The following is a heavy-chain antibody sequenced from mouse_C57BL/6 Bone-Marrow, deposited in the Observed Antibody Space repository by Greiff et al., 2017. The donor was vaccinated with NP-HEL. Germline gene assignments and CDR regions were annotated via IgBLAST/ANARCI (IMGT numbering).Heavy chain of an antibody. CDR1: GFTFSDYG. Sequence: EVQRVESGGGLVKPGGSLKLSCAASGFTFSDYGMHWVRQAPEKGLEWVAYISSGSSTIYYAATVKGRFTISRDNAKNTLFLQMTSLRSEDTAMYYCARPGVYYDYDGNFDVWGTGTTVTVSS. V-gene: IGHV5-17*01. D-gene: IGHD2-4*01. CDR2: ISSGSSTI. CDR3: ARPGVYYDYDGNFDV. J-gene: IGHJ1*03.